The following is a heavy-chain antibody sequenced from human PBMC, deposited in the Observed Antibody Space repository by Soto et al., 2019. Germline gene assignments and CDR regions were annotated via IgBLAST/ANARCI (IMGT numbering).Heavy chain of an antibody. CDR1: GFTFSSYA. V-gene: IGHV3-30-3*01. D-gene: IGHD3-10*01. CDR2: ISYDGSNK. Sequence: GGSLRLSCAASGFTFSSYAMHWVRQAPGKGLEWVAVISYDGSNKYYADSVKGRFTISRDNSKNTLYLQMNSLRAEDTAVYYCSRDGADYYYGSGSYYMAFDIWGQGTMVTVSS. J-gene: IGHJ3*02. CDR3: SRDGADYYYGSGSYYMAFDI.